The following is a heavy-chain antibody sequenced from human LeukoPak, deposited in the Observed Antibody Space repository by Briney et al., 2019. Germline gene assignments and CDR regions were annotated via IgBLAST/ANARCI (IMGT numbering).Heavy chain of an antibody. V-gene: IGHV3-7*01. CDR2: IRQDGSER. CDR1: GFSFNW. D-gene: IGHD6-19*01. J-gene: IGHJ4*02. CDR3: ARGGSSGWYYFDH. Sequence: GGSLRLSCAASGFSFNWMSWDRQAPGTGLEWVANIRQDGSERYYADSLKGRFTISRDNSRNTLYLQMNSLRAEDTAVYYCARGGSSGWYYFDHWGQGTLVTVSS.